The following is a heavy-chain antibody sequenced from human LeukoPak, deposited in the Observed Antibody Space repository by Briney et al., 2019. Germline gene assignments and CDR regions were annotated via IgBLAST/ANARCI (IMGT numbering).Heavy chain of an antibody. CDR1: GGTFSSYT. Sequence: SVKVFCKASGGTFSSYTISWVRQAPGQGLEWMGRIIPILGIANYAQKFQGRVTITADKSTSTAYMELSSLRSEDTAVYYCARDYYDSSGYLTLWGQGTLVTVSS. CDR2: IIPILGIA. V-gene: IGHV1-69*04. J-gene: IGHJ1*01. D-gene: IGHD3-22*01. CDR3: ARDYYDSSGYLTL.